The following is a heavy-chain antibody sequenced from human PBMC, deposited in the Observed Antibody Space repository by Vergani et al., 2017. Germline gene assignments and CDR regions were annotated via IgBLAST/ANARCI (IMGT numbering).Heavy chain of an antibody. J-gene: IGHJ6*04. D-gene: IGHD2-2*01. CDR3: ARDIQRYCSSTRCWVPMYF. CDR2: ISYEGRNK. Sequence: QVQLVESGGGVVQPGRSLRLSCAASGFTFSSYAMHWVRQAPGKGLEWVAVISYEGRNKYYAHSVKGRFTISRDNSKNPLYMQMNSLRAEVTAVYYCARDIQRYCSSTRCWVPMYFWGKGTMVTVSS. V-gene: IGHV3-30*04. CDR1: GFTFSSYA.